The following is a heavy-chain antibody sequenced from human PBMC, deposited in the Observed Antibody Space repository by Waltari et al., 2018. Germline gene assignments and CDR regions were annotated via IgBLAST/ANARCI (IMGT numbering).Heavy chain of an antibody. V-gene: IGHV4-34*01. J-gene: IGHJ4*02. CDR2: INHSGST. CDR3: ARGLLDPAVAGSIDY. Sequence: QVQLQQWGAGLLKPSETLSLTCAVYGGSFSGSYWSWIRKPPGKGLEWIGEINHSGSTNYNPSLKSRVTISVDTSKNQFSLKLSSVTAADTAVYYCARGLLDPAVAGSIDYWGQGTLVTVSS. CDR1: GGSFSGSY. D-gene: IGHD6-19*01.